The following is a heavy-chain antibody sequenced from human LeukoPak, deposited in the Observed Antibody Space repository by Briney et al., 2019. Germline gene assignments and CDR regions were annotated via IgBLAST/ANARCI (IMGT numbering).Heavy chain of an antibody. CDR3: ATASGTYTATY. J-gene: IGHJ4*02. CDR2: IWFDGSHQ. D-gene: IGHD1-26*01. V-gene: IGHV3-33*03. Sequence: GRSLRLSCAASGFTFSSYAMQWVRQAPGKGLEWVAVIWFDGSHQYYADSVKGRFTISRDNSRNTLYLQVDSPRAEDTAIYYCATASGTYTATYWGQGTLVSVSS. CDR1: GFTFSSYA.